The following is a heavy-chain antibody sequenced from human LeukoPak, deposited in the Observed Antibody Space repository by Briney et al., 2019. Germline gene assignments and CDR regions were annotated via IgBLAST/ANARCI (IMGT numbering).Heavy chain of an antibody. J-gene: IGHJ4*02. CDR2: ISSSSYI. CDR3: ARGRYDYWSGYYTSDY. CDR1: GFTFSSYS. Sequence: GGSLRLSCAASGFTFSSYSMNWVRQAPGKGLEWVSSISSSSYIYYADSVKGRFTISRDNAKNSLYLQMNSLRAEDTAVYYCARGRYDYWSGYYTSDYWGQGTLVTVSS. V-gene: IGHV3-21*01. D-gene: IGHD3-3*01.